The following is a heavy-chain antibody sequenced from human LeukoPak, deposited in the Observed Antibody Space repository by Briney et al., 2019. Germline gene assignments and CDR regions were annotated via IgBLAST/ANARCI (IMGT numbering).Heavy chain of an antibody. CDR1: GYTFTGYY. V-gene: IGHV1-2*02. J-gene: IGHJ4*02. Sequence: RASVKVSCKASGYTFTGYYMHWVRQAPGQGLEWMGWINPNSGGTNYAQKFQGRVTMTRDTSISTAYMELSRLRSDDTAVYYCARGRYCSGGSCYYDYWGQGTLVTVSS. CDR3: ARGRYCSGGSCYYDY. CDR2: INPNSGGT. D-gene: IGHD2-15*01.